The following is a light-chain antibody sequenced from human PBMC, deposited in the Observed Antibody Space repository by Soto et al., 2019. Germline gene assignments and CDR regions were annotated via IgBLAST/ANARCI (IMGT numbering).Light chain of an antibody. CDR1: QSVSSN. J-gene: IGKJ1*01. V-gene: IGKV3-15*01. CDR2: GAS. CDR3: QQYTTSSWT. Sequence: IVMTQSPATLSVSPGERATLSCRASQSVSSNLAWYQQKPGQAPRLLIYGASTRATGIPARFSGSGSGTDFTLTISRLEPEDFAVYYCQQYTTSSWTFGQGTKVDIK.